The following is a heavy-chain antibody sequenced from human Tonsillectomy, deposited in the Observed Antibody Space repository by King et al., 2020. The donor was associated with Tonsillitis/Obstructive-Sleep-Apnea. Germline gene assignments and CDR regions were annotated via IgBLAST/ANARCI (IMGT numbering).Heavy chain of an antibody. D-gene: IGHD2-2*02. CDR1: GFTFSSYA. J-gene: IGHJ4*02. CDR2: ISGSGSST. V-gene: IGHV3-23*04. CDR3: AKNGNHEYCSSSSCYRALDY. Sequence: VQLVESGGGLVQPGGSLRLSCAASGFTFSSYAMSWVRQAPGKGLEWVSAISGSGSSTYYADSVKGRFTISRDKSKNTLYLQMNSLRAEDTAVYYCAKNGNHEYCSSSSCYRALDYWGQGTLVTVSS.